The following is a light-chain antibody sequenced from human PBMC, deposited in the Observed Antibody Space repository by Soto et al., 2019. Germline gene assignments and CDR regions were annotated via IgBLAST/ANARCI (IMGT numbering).Light chain of an antibody. J-gene: IGKJ1*01. V-gene: IGKV1-12*01. CDR2: TAS. CDR3: QQSNNFPWT. Sequence: DIQMTQSPSSVSASVGDRVTITCRASQGISTWLAWYQQKPGKAPKLLIYTASSLQSGVPSRFSGSGSGTVFTLTINSLQPEAFATYYCQQSNNFPWTFGQGTKVEIK. CDR1: QGISTW.